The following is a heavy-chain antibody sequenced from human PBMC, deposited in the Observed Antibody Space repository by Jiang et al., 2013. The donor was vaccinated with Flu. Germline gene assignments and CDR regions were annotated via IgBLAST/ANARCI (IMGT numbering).Heavy chain of an antibody. V-gene: IGHV3-73*01. J-gene: IGHJ4*02. CDR3: TLAVAGSDY. CDR2: IRNRAKNYAT. Sequence: VQLVESGGGLVQPGGSLKLSCAASGFNFSGSAMHWVRQAPGKGLEWVGRIRNRAKNYATTYGASVKGRLTISRDDAKSMSYLLMNSLKTEDTAVYFCTLAVAGSDYWGQGTLVTVSS. D-gene: IGHD6-19*01. CDR1: GFNFSGSA.